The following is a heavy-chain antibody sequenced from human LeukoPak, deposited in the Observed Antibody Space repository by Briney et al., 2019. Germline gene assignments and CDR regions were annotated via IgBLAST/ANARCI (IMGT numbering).Heavy chain of an antibody. V-gene: IGHV3-30*18. Sequence: PGGSLRLSCAASGFTFSSYAMSWVRQAPGKGLEWVAVISYDGSNKYYADSVKGRFTISRDNSKNTLYLQMNSLRAEDTAVYYCAKAHPRIVGAITIAFDIWGQGTMVTVSS. CDR3: AKAHPRIVGAITIAFDI. CDR2: ISYDGSNK. CDR1: GFTFSSYA. D-gene: IGHD1-26*01. J-gene: IGHJ3*02.